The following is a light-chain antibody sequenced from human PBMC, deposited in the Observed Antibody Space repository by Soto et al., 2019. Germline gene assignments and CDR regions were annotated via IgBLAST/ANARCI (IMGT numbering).Light chain of an antibody. CDR2: GAS. Sequence: EIVLTQSPGTLSLSPGERDTLSCRASQSVSSSYLAWYQQKPGRAPRLLIYGASSRATGIPDRFSGSGSGTDFTLTISRLEPEDFAVYYCQQYGSSPPTFGQGTKVEIK. CDR3: QQYGSSPPT. J-gene: IGKJ1*01. CDR1: QSVSSSY. V-gene: IGKV3-20*01.